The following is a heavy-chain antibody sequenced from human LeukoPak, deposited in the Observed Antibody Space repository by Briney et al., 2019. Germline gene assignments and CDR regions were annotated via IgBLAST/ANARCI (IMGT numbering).Heavy chain of an antibody. Sequence: ASVKVSCKASGYKFTNYGISWVRRAPGQGLEWMGWISPYNGNTIYAQKLQGRVTMTIDTSTSTAYMELRSLRSDDTAVYYCARGSPPRVYYDRSGYYSYYFDYWGQGTLVTVSS. CDR3: ARGSPPRVYYDRSGYYSYYFDY. D-gene: IGHD3-22*01. J-gene: IGHJ4*02. CDR1: GYKFTNYG. CDR2: ISPYNGNT. V-gene: IGHV1-18*01.